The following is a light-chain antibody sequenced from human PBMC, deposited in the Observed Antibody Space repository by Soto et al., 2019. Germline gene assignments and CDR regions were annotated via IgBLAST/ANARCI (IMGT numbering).Light chain of an antibody. CDR1: SGHSSYA. CDR2: LNSDGRH. V-gene: IGLV4-69*01. CDR3: QTWDTGIVV. J-gene: IGLJ2*01. Sequence: QLVLTQSPSASASLGASVKLTCTLSSGHSSYAIAWHQQQPEKGPRYLMKLNSDGRHNNGDVIPDRFSGSSSGAERYLTISSLQSEDEADYYCQTWDTGIVVFGGGTKVTVL.